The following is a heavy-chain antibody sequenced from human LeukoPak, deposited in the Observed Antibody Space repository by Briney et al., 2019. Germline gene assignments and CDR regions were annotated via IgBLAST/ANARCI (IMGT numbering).Heavy chain of an antibody. CDR3: AKDGRRQFCSRGVCQASYSYYALDV. CDR2: VSEGGGST. D-gene: IGHD2-8*01. CDR1: GFTFPNYA. J-gene: IGHJ6*02. Sequence: GGSLRLSCVASGFTFPNYAMNWGRQAPGKGLEWVSGVSEGGGSTFYADSVKGRFTISRDNSKNTLYLQMNSLRAEDTAVYYCAKDGRRQFCSRGVCQASYSYYALDVWGQGTTVTVSS. V-gene: IGHV3-23*01.